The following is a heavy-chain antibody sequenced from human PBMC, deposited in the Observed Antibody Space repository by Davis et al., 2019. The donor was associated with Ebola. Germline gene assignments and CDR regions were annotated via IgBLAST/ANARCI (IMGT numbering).Heavy chain of an antibody. V-gene: IGHV4-31*03. Sequence: PSETLSLTCTVSGGSISSGGHYWSWIRQHPGRGLEWIGYIYYSGSTSYNPSLKSRLTISVDTSKKQFSLRLSSVTAADTAVYYCARDRITIFGVVTYYYGMDVWGQGTTVTVSS. CDR1: GGSISSGGHY. J-gene: IGHJ6*02. CDR2: IYYSGST. CDR3: ARDRITIFGVVTYYYGMDV. D-gene: IGHD3-3*01.